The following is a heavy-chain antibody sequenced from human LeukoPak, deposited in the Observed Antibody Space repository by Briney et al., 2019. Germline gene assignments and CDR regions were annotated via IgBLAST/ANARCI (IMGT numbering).Heavy chain of an antibody. V-gene: IGHV3-30-3*01. J-gene: IGHJ4*02. CDR2: ISYDGSNK. Sequence: TGGSLRLSCAASGFTFSNYAMHWVRQAPGKGLEWVAVISYDGSNKYYADSVKGRFTISRDNSKNTLYLQMNSLRAEDTAVYYCARDRSMSGLTILYYFDYWGQGTLVTVSS. CDR1: GFTFSNYA. CDR3: ARDRSMSGLTILYYFDY. D-gene: IGHD2/OR15-2a*01.